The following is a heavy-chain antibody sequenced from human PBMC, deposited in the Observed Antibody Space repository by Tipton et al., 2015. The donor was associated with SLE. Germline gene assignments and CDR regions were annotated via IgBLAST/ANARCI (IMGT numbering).Heavy chain of an antibody. CDR3: ARDHDGDLDY. D-gene: IGHD4-17*01. CDR1: GGSVSSGSYY. J-gene: IGHJ4*02. V-gene: IGHV4-61*01. CDR2: IYYSGST. Sequence: TLSLTCTVSGGSVSSGSYYWSWIRQPPGKGLEWIGYIYYSGSTNYNPSLKSRVTMSLDTSKNQFSLKLSSVTAADTAAYYCARDHDGDLDYWGQGTLVTVSS.